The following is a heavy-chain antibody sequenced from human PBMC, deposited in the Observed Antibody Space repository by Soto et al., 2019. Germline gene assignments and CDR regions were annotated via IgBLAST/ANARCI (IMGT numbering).Heavy chain of an antibody. CDR2: ISGSGGST. J-gene: IGHJ6*03. D-gene: IGHD6-6*01. V-gene: IGHV3-23*01. CDR3: AKGPHPGGYSSSPYHYYYMDV. Sequence: PGGSLRLSCAASGFTFSSYAMSWVRQAPGKGLEWVSAISGSGGSTYYADSVKGRFTISRDNSKNTLYLQMNSLRAEDTAVYYCAKGPHPGGYSSSPYHYYYMDVWGKGTTVTVSS. CDR1: GFTFSSYA.